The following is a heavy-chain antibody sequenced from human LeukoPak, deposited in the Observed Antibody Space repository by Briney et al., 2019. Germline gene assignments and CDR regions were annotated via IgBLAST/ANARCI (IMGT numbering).Heavy chain of an antibody. D-gene: IGHD3-3*01. V-gene: IGHV3-30*03. CDR3: ARDAYDFWSGLKNWFDP. J-gene: IGHJ5*02. CDR1: GFTFSSYG. Sequence: GGSLRLSCAASGFTFSSYGMHWVRQAPGKGLEWVAVISYDGSNKYYADSVKGRFTISRDNSKNTLYLQMNSLRAEDTAVYYCARDAYDFWSGLKNWFDPWGQGTLVTVSS. CDR2: ISYDGSNK.